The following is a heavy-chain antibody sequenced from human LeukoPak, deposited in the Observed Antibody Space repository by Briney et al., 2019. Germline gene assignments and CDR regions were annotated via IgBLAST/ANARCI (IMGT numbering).Heavy chain of an antibody. CDR1: GFTLINYA. D-gene: IGHD1-1*01. CDR2: ISSNGGTT. V-gene: IGHV3-23*01. J-gene: IGHJ4*02. CDR3: AKNPRLEGWIYFDS. Sequence: GGSLRLSCAASGFTLINYAMSWVRQAPRKGPEWVSGISSNGGTTYYADSVKGRFTVSRDNSKNTLSLQMNSLTAEDTAVYYCAKNPRLEGWIYFDSWGQGILVTVSS.